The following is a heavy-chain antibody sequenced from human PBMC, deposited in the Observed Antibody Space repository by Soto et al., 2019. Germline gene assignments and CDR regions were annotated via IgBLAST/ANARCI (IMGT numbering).Heavy chain of an antibody. V-gene: IGHV4-61*01. CDR3: ARDRGRGEEGSGMDV. D-gene: IGHD3-10*01. Sequence: SETMSHTCTVVDVSVSSGSYYWSRIRQPPGKGLEWIGYIYYSGSTNYNPSLKSRVTISVDTSKNQFSLKLSSVTAADTAVYYCARDRGRGEEGSGMDVWGQGTTVTVS. CDR2: IYYSGST. J-gene: IGHJ6*02. CDR1: DVSVSSGSYY.